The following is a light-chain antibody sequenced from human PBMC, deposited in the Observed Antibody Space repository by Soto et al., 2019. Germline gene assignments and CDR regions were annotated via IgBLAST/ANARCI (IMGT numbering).Light chain of an antibody. CDR2: GAS. J-gene: IGKJ5*01. V-gene: IGKV3-20*01. CDR1: QSVSSSY. CDR3: QHYDSLPIT. Sequence: EIVLTQSPGTLSLSPWERATLSCSASQSVSSSYLAWYQQKPGQPPRLLIYGASSRATGIPDRFSGSGSGTDFTLTISRLEPEDFAVFYCQHYDSLPITFGQGTRLEIK.